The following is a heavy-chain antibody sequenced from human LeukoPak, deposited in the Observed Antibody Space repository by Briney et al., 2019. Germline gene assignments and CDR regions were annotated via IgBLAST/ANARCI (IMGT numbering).Heavy chain of an antibody. CDR3: ATSLYSGTKLDY. V-gene: IGHV3-74*01. J-gene: IGHJ4*02. CDR1: GFTFSTYW. D-gene: IGHD1-26*01. CDR2: INPDASST. Sequence: GGSLRLSCAASGFTFSTYWMHWVRQAPGKGLVWVSRINPDASSTSYADSVKGRFTISRDRAKNTLYLQMNGLRADDTAVYYCATSLYSGTKLDYWGQGTLVTVSS.